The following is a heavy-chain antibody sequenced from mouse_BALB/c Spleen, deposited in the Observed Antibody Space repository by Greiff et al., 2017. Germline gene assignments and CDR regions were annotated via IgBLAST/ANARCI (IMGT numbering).Heavy chain of an antibody. CDR1: GFTFSSYA. V-gene: IGHV5-9-3*01. J-gene: IGHJ2*01. Sequence: EVQGVESGGGLVKPGGSLKLSCAASGFTFSSYAMSWVRQTPEKRLEWVATISSGGSYTYYPDSVKGRFTISRDNAKNTLYLQMSSLRSEDTAMYYCARWGRYDEKDFDYWGQGTTLTVSS. CDR3: ARWGRYDEKDFDY. D-gene: IGHD2-14*01. CDR2: ISSGGSYT.